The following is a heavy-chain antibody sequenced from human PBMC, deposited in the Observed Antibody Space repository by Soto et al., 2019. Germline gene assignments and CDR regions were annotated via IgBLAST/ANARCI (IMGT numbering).Heavy chain of an antibody. CDR3: TRSAVRPSGGLIGPFDY. V-gene: IGHV1-46*02. CDR2: IHPSGGGS. Sequence: ASVKVSCKPSGYTLNTYYLHWVRQAPGQGLEWMGIIHPSGGGSTYAQKFQGRVTMTRDTSTSTVYMELSSLRSEDTAVYYCTRSAVRPSGGLIGPFDYWGQ. J-gene: IGHJ4*01. CDR1: GYTLNTYY. D-gene: IGHD3-16*02.